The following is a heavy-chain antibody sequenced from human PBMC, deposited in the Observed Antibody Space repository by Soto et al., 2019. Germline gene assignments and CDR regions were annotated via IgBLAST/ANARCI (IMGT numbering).Heavy chain of an antibody. D-gene: IGHD3-3*01. CDR1: GGSISSGDCY. CDR3: AREGRFLEWLSGFDY. J-gene: IGHJ4*02. CDR2: IYYSGST. V-gene: IGHV4-30-4*01. Sequence: PSETLSLTCTVSGGSISSGDCYWSWIRQPPGKGLEWIGYIYYSGSTYYNPSLKSRVTISVDTSKNQFSLKLSSVTAADTAVYYCAREGRFLEWLSGFDYWGQGTLVTVSS.